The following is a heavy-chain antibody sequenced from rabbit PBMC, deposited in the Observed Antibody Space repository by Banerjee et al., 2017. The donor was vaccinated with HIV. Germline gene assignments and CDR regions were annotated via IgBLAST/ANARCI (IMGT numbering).Heavy chain of an antibody. CDR1: GFSFSSSYW. CDR2: IDTGWGST. D-gene: IGHD8-1*01. Sequence: QEQLVESGGDLVKPGASLTLTCTASGFSFSSSYWISWVRQAPGKGLEWIGCIDTGWGSTYYASWAKGRFTISKTSSTVTLQMTSLTAADTATYFCARDRWAGSSWYIGDLWGPGTLVTVS. CDR3: ARDRWAGSSWYIGDL. V-gene: IGHV1S45*01. J-gene: IGHJ4*01.